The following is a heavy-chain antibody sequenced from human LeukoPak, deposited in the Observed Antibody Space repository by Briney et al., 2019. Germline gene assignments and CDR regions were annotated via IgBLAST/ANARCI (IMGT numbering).Heavy chain of an antibody. CDR1: GFDLDDNA. CDR3: VKAIGMQVWSGHFDF. V-gene: IGHV3-9*03. Sequence: GGSLRLSCAASGFDLDDNAMHWVRLSPGKGLEWVSGINWKGDHLAYAESVKGRFTISRDNAKNSLFLQMNSLKPEDMALYYCVKAIGMQVWSGHFDFWGQGTLVTVSS. J-gene: IGHJ4*02. CDR2: INWKGDHL. D-gene: IGHD3-16*01.